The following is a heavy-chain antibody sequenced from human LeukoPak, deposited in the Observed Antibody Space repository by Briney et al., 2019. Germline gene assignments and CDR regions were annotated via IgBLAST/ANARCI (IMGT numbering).Heavy chain of an antibody. J-gene: IGHJ4*02. CDR2: IHHSGST. CDR1: RGSFSGYY. CDR3: AREGDNSVYYDY. V-gene: IGHV4-34*01. D-gene: IGHD3-22*01. Sequence: SETLSLTCAVYRGSFSGYYWSWIRQPPGKGLEWIGEIHHSGSTNYNPSLKSRVTISVDTSKNQFSLKLSSVTAADTAVYYCAREGDNSVYYDYWGQGTLVTVSS.